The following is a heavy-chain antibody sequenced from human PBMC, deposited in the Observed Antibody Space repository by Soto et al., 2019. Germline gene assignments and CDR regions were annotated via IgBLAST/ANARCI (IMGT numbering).Heavy chain of an antibody. Sequence: LVESGGGLVQPGGSLSLSCAASGFTVSNNYMRWVRQAPGKGLEWVSLIYSGGSTHYADSVKGRFTISRDNSKNTLYLQMSSLRVDDTAVYYCAGYSHKGDWGQGTLVTVSS. D-gene: IGHD1-26*01. CDR1: GFTVSNNY. V-gene: IGHV3-66*01. CDR3: AGYSHKGD. CDR2: IYSGGST. J-gene: IGHJ4*02.